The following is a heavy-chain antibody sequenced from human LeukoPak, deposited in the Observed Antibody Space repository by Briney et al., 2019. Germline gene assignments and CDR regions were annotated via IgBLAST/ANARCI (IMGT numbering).Heavy chain of an antibody. J-gene: IGHJ4*02. CDR2: ISSSSSYT. CDR3: ARDADLFDY. V-gene: IGHV3-21*01. Sequence: GGSLRLSCAASGFTFSSYSMNWVRQAPGKGLEWVSSISSSSSYTYYADSVKGRFTISRDNAKNSLYLQMSSLRAEDTAVYYCARDADLFDYWGQGTLVTVSS. CDR1: GFTFSSYS.